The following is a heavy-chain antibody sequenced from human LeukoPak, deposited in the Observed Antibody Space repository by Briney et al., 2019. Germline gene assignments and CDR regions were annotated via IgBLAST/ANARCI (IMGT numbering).Heavy chain of an antibody. CDR1: GLTFSSHW. Sequence: GGSLRLSCAASGLTFSSHWMHWVRQAPGKGLEWVSSISSSSSYIYYADSVKGRFTISRDNAKNSLYLQMNSLRAEDTAVYYCARDTTTVTTAYWGQGTLVTVSS. D-gene: IGHD4-17*01. V-gene: IGHV3-21*01. CDR3: ARDTTTVTTAY. CDR2: ISSSSSYI. J-gene: IGHJ4*02.